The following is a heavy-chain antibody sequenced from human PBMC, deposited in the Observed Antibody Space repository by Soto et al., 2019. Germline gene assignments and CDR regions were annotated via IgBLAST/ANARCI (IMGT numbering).Heavy chain of an antibody. D-gene: IGHD2-2*01. CDR1: GYTFTSYY. V-gene: IGHV1-46*01. CDR2: INPSGGST. Sequence: GASGKVSCKASGYTFTSYYMHWFRQAPGQGLEWMGIINPSGGSTSYAQKFQGWVTMTRDTSISAAYMELSRLRSDDTAVYYCARGGAAEVAVVVPAAPTYFDYWGQGTLVTVSS. CDR3: ARGGAAEVAVVVPAAPTYFDY. J-gene: IGHJ4*02.